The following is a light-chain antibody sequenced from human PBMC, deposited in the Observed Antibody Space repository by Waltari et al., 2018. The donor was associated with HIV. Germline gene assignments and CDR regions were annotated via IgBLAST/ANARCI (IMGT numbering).Light chain of an antibody. CDR3: QHNYNNPRT. CDR2: CAS. CDR1: QGVSRY. V-gene: IGKV1-39*01. Sequence: NQLTQSPPSLSASVGERVNLTCRTSQGVSRYLSWYQQKPGKAPKLLIYCASNLQSGVPSRFSGSGSATDFSLTISNLQPEDFATYFCQHNYNNPRTFGQGTRLEIK. J-gene: IGKJ2*01.